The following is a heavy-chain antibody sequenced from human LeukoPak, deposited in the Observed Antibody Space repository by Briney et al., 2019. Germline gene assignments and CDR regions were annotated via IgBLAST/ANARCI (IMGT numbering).Heavy chain of an antibody. CDR3: ATRTPLIYFDVFDV. CDR1: GDSFSSDV. CDR2: LVPILNLG. D-gene: IGHD3-16*01. V-gene: IGHV1-69*04. J-gene: IGHJ3*01. Sequence: GASVKVCCKASGDSFSSDVINWVRQAPGQGPGWLRRLVPILNLGNYAERFQARITFTADASTSTAYMEQSSLTSEDTAVYYCATRTPLIYFDVFDVWGQGTLVTVSS.